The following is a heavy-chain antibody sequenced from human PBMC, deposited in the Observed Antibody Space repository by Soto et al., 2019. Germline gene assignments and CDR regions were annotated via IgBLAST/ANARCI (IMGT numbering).Heavy chain of an antibody. CDR1: GYTFTSYG. D-gene: IGHD3-3*01. CDR3: AREFTYYDFWSGYYTDYGMDV. V-gene: IGHV1-18*01. Sequence: ASVKVSCKASGYTFTSYGISWVRQAPGQGLEWMGWISAYNGNTNYAQKLQGRVTMTTDTSTSTAYMELRSLRSDDTAVYYCAREFTYYDFWSGYYTDYGMDVWGQGTTVTVSS. J-gene: IGHJ6*02. CDR2: ISAYNGNT.